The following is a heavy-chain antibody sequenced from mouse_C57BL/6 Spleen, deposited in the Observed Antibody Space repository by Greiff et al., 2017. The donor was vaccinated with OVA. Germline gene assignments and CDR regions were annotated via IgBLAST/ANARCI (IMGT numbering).Heavy chain of an antibody. CDR2: IDPETGGT. CDR3: TREGLRRAAWFAY. J-gene: IGHJ3*01. Sequence: VKLMESGAELVRPGASVTLSCKASGYTFTDYEMHWVKQTPVHGLEWIGAIDPETGGTAYNQKFKGKAILTADKSSSTAYMELRSLTSEDSAVYYCTREGLRRAAWFAYWGQGTLVTVSA. V-gene: IGHV1-15*01. CDR1: GYTFTDYE. D-gene: IGHD2-4*01.